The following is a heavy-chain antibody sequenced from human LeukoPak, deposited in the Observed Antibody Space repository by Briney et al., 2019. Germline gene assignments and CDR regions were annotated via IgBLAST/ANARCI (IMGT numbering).Heavy chain of an antibody. D-gene: IGHD1-26*01. Sequence: SETLSLTCAVYGGSFSGYYWSWIRQPPGKGLEWIGEINHSGSTNYNPSLKSRVTISVDTSKNQFSLKLSSVTAADTAVYYCAMGYSGRYRRPFDYWGQGTLVTVSS. CDR3: AMGYSGRYRRPFDY. J-gene: IGHJ4*02. V-gene: IGHV4-34*01. CDR1: GGSFSGYY. CDR2: INHSGST.